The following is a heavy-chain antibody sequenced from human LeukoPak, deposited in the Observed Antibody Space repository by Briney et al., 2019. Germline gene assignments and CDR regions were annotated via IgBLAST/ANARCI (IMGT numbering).Heavy chain of an antibody. V-gene: IGHV3-74*01. D-gene: IGHD3-22*01. J-gene: IGHJ4*02. CDR3: AKDLRGGITMIVVVGFDY. CDR2: INSDAGRP. CDR1: GFTISDHW. Sequence: GGSLRLSCAASGFTISDHWMHWVRQAPGKGLVWVSRINSDAGRPSYADSVKGRFTISRDNVKNTLYLQMNSLRAEDTAVYYCAKDLRGGITMIVVVGFDYWGQGTLVTVSS.